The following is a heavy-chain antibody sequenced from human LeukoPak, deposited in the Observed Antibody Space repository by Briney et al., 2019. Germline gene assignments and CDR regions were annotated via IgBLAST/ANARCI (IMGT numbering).Heavy chain of an antibody. CDR2: ISGSGGST. Sequence: PGGSLRLSCAASGFTFSNAWMSWVRQAPGKGLEWVSAISGSGGSTYYADSVKGRFTISRDNSKNTLYLQMNSLRAEDTAVYYCAKLLLRRYSAPFDYWGQGTLVTVSS. CDR3: AKLLLRRYSAPFDY. V-gene: IGHV3-23*01. D-gene: IGHD3-16*02. J-gene: IGHJ4*02. CDR1: GFTFSNAW.